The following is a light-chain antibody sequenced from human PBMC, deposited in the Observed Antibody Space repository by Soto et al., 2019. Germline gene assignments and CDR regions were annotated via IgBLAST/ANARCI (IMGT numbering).Light chain of an antibody. CDR2: VAS. CDR1: QSISRY. CDR3: QQSYGTPIT. Sequence: DIQMTQSPSSLSASLVDRVTITCRASQSISRYLNWYQQKPGKAPNLLIYVASSLQSEVPSRFSGSGSGTDFTLTITSLQPEDFATYYRQQSYGTPITFGQGTRLEIK. V-gene: IGKV1-39*01. J-gene: IGKJ5*01.